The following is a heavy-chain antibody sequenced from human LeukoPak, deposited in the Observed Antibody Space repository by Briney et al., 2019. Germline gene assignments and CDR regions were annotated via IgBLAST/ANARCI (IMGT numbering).Heavy chain of an antibody. V-gene: IGHV1-46*01. J-gene: IGHJ6*02. CDR1: GYTFTSDY. Sequence: ASVKVSCKASGYTFTSDYMHWGRQAPGQGLEWMGIINPSGGSTSYAQKFQGRVTMTRDTSTSTVYMELSSLRSKDTAVYYCARVNGGVDTATYYYYYYGMDVWGQGTTVTVSS. CDR2: INPSGGST. CDR3: ARVNGGVDTATYYYYYYGMDV. D-gene: IGHD5-18*01.